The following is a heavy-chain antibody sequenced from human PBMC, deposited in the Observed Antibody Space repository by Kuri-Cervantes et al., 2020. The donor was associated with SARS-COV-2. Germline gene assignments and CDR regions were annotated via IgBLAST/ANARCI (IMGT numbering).Heavy chain of an antibody. CDR1: GYTFTGYY. V-gene: IGHV1-69*13. CDR3: TRANFACGGDCYTFDY. D-gene: IGHD2-21*02. CDR2: IIPVFGSE. J-gene: IGHJ4*02. Sequence: SVKVSCKASGYTFTGYYMHWVRQGPGQGLEWVGGIIPVFGSENYAQKFQGRVTITADESSNTAYMELRSLRSDDTAVYFCTRANFACGGDCYTFDYWGQGTLVTVSS.